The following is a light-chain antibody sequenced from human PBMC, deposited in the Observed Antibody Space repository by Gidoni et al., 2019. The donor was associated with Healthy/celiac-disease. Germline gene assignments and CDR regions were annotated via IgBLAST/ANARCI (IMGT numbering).Light chain of an antibody. V-gene: IGKV1-33*01. J-gene: IGKJ4*01. CDR1: QDIINY. CDR3: QQYDNLPLT. CDR2: GAS. Sequence: DIQMTQSPSALSASVGDRVTITCQASQDIINYLNWYQQKPGKAPKLLIYGASNWETGVPSRFSGSGSGTDFTFTISSLQPEDIATYYCQQYDNLPLTFGEGTKVEIK.